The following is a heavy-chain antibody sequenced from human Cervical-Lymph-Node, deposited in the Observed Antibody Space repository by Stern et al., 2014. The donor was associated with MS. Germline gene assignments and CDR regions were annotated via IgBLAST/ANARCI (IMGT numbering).Heavy chain of an antibody. CDR2: MSFVGGNK. CDR3: MGVGDAMHV. V-gene: IGHV3-30*03. Sequence: QVQLVQSGGGVVQPGRSLTLSCAASGFSLSNSAMHWVRQAPGKGLEWVAVMSFVGGNKKYGDSVNGRFSISRDMANNTLFLQMNSLRLEDTAVYYCMGVGDAMHVWGQGTTVIVSS. CDR1: GFSLSNSA. J-gene: IGHJ6*02.